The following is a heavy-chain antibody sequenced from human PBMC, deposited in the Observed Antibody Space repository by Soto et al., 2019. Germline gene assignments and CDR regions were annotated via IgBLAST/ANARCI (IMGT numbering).Heavy chain of an antibody. CDR3: ARLYCSASSCYSVGGFDI. Sequence: QVQLVESGGGVVQPGMSLRLSCAASGFTFSSYGMHWVRQAPGKGLEWVALIWFDGSDKYSADSVKGRFTISRDNSKNTLYLQMNSLRAEDTAVYYCARLYCSASSCYSVGGFDIWGQGTMVTVSS. CDR1: GFTFSSYG. J-gene: IGHJ3*02. D-gene: IGHD2-15*01. CDR2: IWFDGSDK. V-gene: IGHV3-33*03.